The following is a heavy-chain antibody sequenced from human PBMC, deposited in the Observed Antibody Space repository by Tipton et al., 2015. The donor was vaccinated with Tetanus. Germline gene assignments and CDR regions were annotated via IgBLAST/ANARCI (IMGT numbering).Heavy chain of an antibody. J-gene: IGHJ4*02. D-gene: IGHD4-17*01. V-gene: IGHV3-66*01. CDR2: IYSGGST. Sequence: SGFTVRSNYMSWVRQAPGKGLEWVSIIYSGGSTYSADSVKGRFTISTDNSKNTLYLQMNSLRAEDTAVYYCARDAPDHGDYASFDYWGQGTLVTVSS. CDR1: GFTVRSNY. CDR3: ARDAPDHGDYASFDY.